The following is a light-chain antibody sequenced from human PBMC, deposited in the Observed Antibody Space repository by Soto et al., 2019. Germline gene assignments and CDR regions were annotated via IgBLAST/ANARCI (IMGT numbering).Light chain of an antibody. J-gene: IGLJ1*01. CDR1: SSDVGGYNY. V-gene: IGLV2-14*01. Sequence: QSVLTQPSSVSGSPGQSITISCTGTSSDVGGYNYVSWSQQHPGKAPKLMIYEVSNRTSGVSNRFSGSKSGNTASLTVSGLQAEDEADYYCSSYTSSSTPFVFGTGTKVTVL. CDR2: EVS. CDR3: SSYTSSSTPFV.